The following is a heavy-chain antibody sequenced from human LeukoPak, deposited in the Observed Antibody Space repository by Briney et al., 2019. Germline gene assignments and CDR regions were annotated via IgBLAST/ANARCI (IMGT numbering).Heavy chain of an antibody. V-gene: IGHV3-30-3*01. CDR1: GFTFSTYA. Sequence: GGSLRLSCAASGFTFSTYAMNWVRQAPGKGLEWVAVISYDGNNKYYADSVKGRFTISRDNSKNTLYVQMNSLRAEDTAVYYCARGGSSSTWYYYFDYWGQGTLVTVSS. J-gene: IGHJ4*02. D-gene: IGHD6-13*01. CDR3: ARGGSSSTWYYYFDY. CDR2: ISYDGNNK.